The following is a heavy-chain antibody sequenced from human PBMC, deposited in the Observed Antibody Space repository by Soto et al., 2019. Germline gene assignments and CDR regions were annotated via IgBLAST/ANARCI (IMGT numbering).Heavy chain of an antibody. Sequence: SETLSLTCAVSGGSISSGGYSWSWIRQPPGKGLEWIGYIYHSGSTYYNPSLKSRVTISVDRSKNQFSLKLSSVTAADTAVYYCARASPPYGSSTICPWDWFDAWGQGTLVTVSS. CDR1: GGSISSGGYS. CDR3: ARASPPYGSSTICPWDWFDA. J-gene: IGHJ5*02. CDR2: IYHSGST. D-gene: IGHD2-2*01. V-gene: IGHV4-30-2*01.